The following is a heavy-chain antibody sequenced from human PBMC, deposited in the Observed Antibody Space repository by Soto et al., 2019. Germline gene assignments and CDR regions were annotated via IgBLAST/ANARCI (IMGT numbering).Heavy chain of an antibody. V-gene: IGHV1-69*01. CDR3: AAELGFGKLSVV. Sequence: QVQVVQSGVEVRRPGSSVKVSCKASGDTFKNCVISWVRQAPGQGLEWMGGIIPLLGTTDFAKRFQGRLTITTDESTPTAYMELSRLRSEDTATYYGAAELGFGKLSVVWGQGTTVIVSS. CDR1: GDTFKNCV. D-gene: IGHD3-10*01. CDR2: IIPLLGTT. J-gene: IGHJ6*02.